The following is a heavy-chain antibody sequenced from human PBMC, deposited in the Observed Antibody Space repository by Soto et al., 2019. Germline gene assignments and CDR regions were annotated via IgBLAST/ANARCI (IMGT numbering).Heavy chain of an antibody. D-gene: IGHD2-15*01. J-gene: IGHJ4*02. CDR3: ARTLSWRRGPFDS. Sequence: EVQLVESGGGLIQPGGSLRLSCAASGFIFNTYSMNWVRQAPGKGLEWVSYISGSSQTIFYADSVRGRFTISRDNANNSTYLQMVSLRDEEPAVYYCARTLSWRRGPFDSWGQGTLVTVSS. V-gene: IGHV3-48*02. CDR2: ISGSSQTI. CDR1: GFIFNTYS.